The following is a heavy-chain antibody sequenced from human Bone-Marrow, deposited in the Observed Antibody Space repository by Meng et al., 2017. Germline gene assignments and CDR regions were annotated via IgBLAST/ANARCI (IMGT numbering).Heavy chain of an antibody. CDR2: INPKSGDT. CDR1: GYNFPDYY. V-gene: IGHV1-2*06. Sequence: ASVKVSCKPSGYNFPDYYIHWVRRAPGQGLEWMGRINPKSGDTHYAQKFQARVTMTGDTSISTAYMELSGLRSDDTAVYYCARGSNQWELRDAFDIWGQGTMVTVSS. CDR3: ARGSNQWELRDAFDI. J-gene: IGHJ3*02. D-gene: IGHD1-26*01.